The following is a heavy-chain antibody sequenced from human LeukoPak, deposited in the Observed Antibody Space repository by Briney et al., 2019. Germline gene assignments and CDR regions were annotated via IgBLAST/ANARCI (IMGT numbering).Heavy chain of an antibody. Sequence: SETLSLTCTVSGDSIRSYYWNWIRRPPGKGLEWIGYIYYTGSTSYNPSLKSRVTISLDTSKSQFSLRLTSETAADTAVYYCASHGSSGHDPLTWGQGTLVTVSS. D-gene: IGHD5-12*01. CDR3: ASHGSSGHDPLT. V-gene: IGHV4-59*08. J-gene: IGHJ4*01. CDR2: IYYTGST. CDR1: GDSIRSYY.